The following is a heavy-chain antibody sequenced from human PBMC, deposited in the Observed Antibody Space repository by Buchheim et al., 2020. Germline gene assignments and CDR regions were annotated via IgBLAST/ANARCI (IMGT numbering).Heavy chain of an antibody. CDR2: IYYSGST. CDR1: GGSISSYY. Sequence: QVQLQESGPGLVKPSETLSLTCTVSGGSISSYYWSWIRQPPGKGLEWIGYIYYSGSTNYNPSLKSRVTISVDTSKNQFSLKLSSVTAADTAVYYCARDHGDFWSGGYYYGMDVWGQGTT. J-gene: IGHJ6*02. CDR3: ARDHGDFWSGGYYYGMDV. V-gene: IGHV4-59*01. D-gene: IGHD3-3*01.